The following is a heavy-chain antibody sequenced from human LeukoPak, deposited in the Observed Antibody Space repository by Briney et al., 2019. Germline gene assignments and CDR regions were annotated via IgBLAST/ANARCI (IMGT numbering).Heavy chain of an antibody. CDR1: GGSISSYY. J-gene: IGHJ6*02. CDR2: IYYSGST. V-gene: IGHV4-59*12. D-gene: IGHD6-13*01. Sequence: SETLSLTCTVSGGSISSYYWSWIRQPPGKGLEWIGYIYYSGSTNYNPSLKSRVTISVDTSKNQFSLKLSSVTAADTAVYYCAKDQYSSSWSFQYDMDVWGQGTTVTVSS. CDR3: AKDQYSSSWSFQYDMDV.